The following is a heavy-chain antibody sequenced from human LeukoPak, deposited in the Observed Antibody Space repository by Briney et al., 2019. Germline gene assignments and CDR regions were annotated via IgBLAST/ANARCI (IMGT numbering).Heavy chain of an antibody. CDR2: IIPIFGTA. CDR1: GGTFSSYA. V-gene: IGHV1-69*06. CDR3: ARSYCGGDCYSGLFFGFVTNYYYYYMDV. Sequence: GASVKVSCKASGGTFSSYAISWVRQAPGQGLEWMGGIIPIFGTANYAQKFQGRVTITADKSTSTAYMELSSLRSEDTAVYYCARSYCGGDCYSGLFFGFVTNYYYYYMDVWGKGTTVTVSS. J-gene: IGHJ6*03. D-gene: IGHD2-21*02.